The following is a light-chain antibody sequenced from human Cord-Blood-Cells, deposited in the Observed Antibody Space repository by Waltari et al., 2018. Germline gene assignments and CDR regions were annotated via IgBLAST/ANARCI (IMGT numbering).Light chain of an antibody. Sequence: QSALTQPASVSGSPGQSITIFCTGTSSDVGSYNLVSWYQQHPSKAPKPMIYEGSKRPSGVSNRFSGSKSGTTASLTISGLQAEDEADYYCCSYAGSSTLVFGGGTKLTVL. J-gene: IGLJ2*01. CDR2: EGS. V-gene: IGLV2-23*01. CDR1: SSDVGSYNL. CDR3: CSYAGSSTLV.